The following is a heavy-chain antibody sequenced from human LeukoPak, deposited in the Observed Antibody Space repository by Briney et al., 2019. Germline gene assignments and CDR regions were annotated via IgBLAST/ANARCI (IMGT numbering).Heavy chain of an antibody. CDR2: INHSGST. CDR3: ARTPQAYYYYYYMDV. CDR1: GGSFSGYY. Sequence: SETLSLTCAVYGGSFSGYYWSWIRQPPGKGLEGIGEINHSGSTNYNPSLKSRVTISVDTSKNQFSLKLSSVTAADTAVYYCARTPQAYYYYYYMDVWGKGTTVTVSS. V-gene: IGHV4-34*01. J-gene: IGHJ6*03.